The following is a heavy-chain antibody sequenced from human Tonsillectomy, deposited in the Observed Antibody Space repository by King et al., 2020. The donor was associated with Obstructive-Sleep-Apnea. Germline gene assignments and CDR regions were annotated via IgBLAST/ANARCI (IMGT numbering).Heavy chain of an antibody. J-gene: IGHJ6*02. Sequence: VQLVQSGAEVKKPGASVKVSCKASGYTFTNYGITWVRQAPGQGPVWMGRISAYNGNTNYAQKLQGKVTMNTDTSTSTAYMERRSLRSDDTAVYYCARVGGGYNLDFYYGMDVWGQGTTVTVSS. CDR3: ARVGGGYNLDFYYGMDV. CDR1: GYTFTNYG. D-gene: IGHD5-24*01. CDR2: ISAYNGNT. V-gene: IGHV1-18*01.